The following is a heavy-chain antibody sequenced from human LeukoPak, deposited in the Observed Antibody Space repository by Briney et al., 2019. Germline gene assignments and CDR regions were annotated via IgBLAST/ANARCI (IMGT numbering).Heavy chain of an antibody. V-gene: IGHV4-59*01. CDR2: IYYSGST. D-gene: IGHD3-10*01. Sequence: PSETLSLTCTVSGGSISSYYWSWIRQPPGKRLEWIGYIYYSGSTNYNPSLKSRVTISVDTSKNQFSLKLSSVTAADTAVYYCARGPLRYYGSGSYPGLDYWGQGTLVTASS. J-gene: IGHJ4*02. CDR3: ARGPLRYYGSGSYPGLDY. CDR1: GGSISSYY.